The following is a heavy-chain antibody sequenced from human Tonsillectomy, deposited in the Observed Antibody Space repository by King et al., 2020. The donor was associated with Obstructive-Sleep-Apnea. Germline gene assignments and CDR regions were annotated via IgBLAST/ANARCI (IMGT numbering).Heavy chain of an antibody. CDR3: AGGKVPLTGYYPMDY. V-gene: IGHV1-8*01. J-gene: IGHJ4*02. Sequence: QLVQSGAEVKKPGASVKVSCKASGYTFSSYDINWVRQATGQGLEWRGWMNPNSGNIAYAQKFQGRVTMTMNTSISTAYMDLSSLRSEDTALYYCAGGKVPLTGYYPMDYWGQGTLVTVSS. CDR1: GYTFSSYD. CDR2: MNPNSGNI. D-gene: IGHD3-9*01.